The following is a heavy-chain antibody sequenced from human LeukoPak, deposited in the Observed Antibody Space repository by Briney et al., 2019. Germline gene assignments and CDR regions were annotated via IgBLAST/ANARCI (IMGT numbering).Heavy chain of an antibody. D-gene: IGHD5-12*01. V-gene: IGHV5-51*01. CDR1: GYSFTSYW. CDR2: IYPGDSDT. J-gene: IGHJ5*02. CDR3: ARRYGYVYNWFDP. Sequence: GESLKISCKGSGYSFTSYWSGWVRQMPGKGLEWMGIIYPGDSDTRYSPSFQGQVTISADKSISTAYLQWSSLKASDTALYYCARRYGYVYNWFDPWGQGTLVTVSS.